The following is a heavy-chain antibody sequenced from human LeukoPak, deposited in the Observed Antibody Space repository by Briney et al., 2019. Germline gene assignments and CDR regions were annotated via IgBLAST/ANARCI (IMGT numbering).Heavy chain of an antibody. D-gene: IGHD3-10*01. J-gene: IGHJ5*02. CDR1: GYTFTSYA. Sequence: RWASVKVSCKASGYTFTSYAVSWVRQAPGQGLEWMGWISAYNGNTNYAQKFQGRVTMTKDTSTSTAYMELRSLRSDDTAVYYCARDYSFREKYNWFDPWGQGTLVTVSS. CDR2: ISAYNGNT. CDR3: ARDYSFREKYNWFDP. V-gene: IGHV1-18*01.